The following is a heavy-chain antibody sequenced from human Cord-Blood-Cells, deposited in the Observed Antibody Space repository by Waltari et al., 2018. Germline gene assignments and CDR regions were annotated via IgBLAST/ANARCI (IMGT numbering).Heavy chain of an antibody. D-gene: IGHD3-10*01. CDR1: GYTLTELF. J-gene: IGHJ5*02. CDR3: ATGLLWFGEP. V-gene: IGHV1-24*01. CDR2: FDPEDGET. Sequence: QVQLVQSGAEVKKPAASVKVCCKVSGYTLTELFIHRVRQASGKGLEWMGGFDPEDGETIYAQKCQGRVTMTEDTSTDTAYMELSSLRSEDTAVYYCATGLLWFGEPWGQGTLVTVSS.